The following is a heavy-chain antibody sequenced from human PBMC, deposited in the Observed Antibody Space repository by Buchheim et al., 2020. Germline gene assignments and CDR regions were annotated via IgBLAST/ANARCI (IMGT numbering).Heavy chain of an antibody. Sequence: EVQLLESGGGLVQPGGSLRLSCVGSGFTFNNFAMSWVRQAPGKGLDWVSSIKDNGGTTYYADSVKGRFTISRDNSKSTLDLQMNSLSVDDAAVYYCARDIYSFGTVGTIDYWGQGT. J-gene: IGHJ4*02. CDR1: GFTFNNFA. CDR3: ARDIYSFGTVGTIDY. V-gene: IGHV3-23*01. D-gene: IGHD1-26*01. CDR2: IKDNGGTT.